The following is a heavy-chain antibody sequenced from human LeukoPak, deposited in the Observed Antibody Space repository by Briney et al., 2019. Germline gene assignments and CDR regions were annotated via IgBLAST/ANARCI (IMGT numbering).Heavy chain of an antibody. D-gene: IGHD2-15*01. CDR3: ARVPVAVAATPPATDYFDC. CDR2: INPNRGTT. Sequence: ASVKVSCKASGYTFTSYYVHWVRQAPGQGLEWVGIINPNRGTTSYAETFQGRITMTRDTSISTVYMDLSSPRSEDTAVYYCARVPVAVAATPPATDYFDCWGQGTLVTVSS. CDR1: GYTFTSYY. J-gene: IGHJ4*02. V-gene: IGHV1-46*01.